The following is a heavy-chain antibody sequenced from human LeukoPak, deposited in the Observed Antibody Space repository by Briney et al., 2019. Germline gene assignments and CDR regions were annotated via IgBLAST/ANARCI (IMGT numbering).Heavy chain of an antibody. V-gene: IGHV1-24*01. D-gene: IGHD2-2*01. CDR3: ATWALVPAAIVDWFDP. CDR1: GYTLTELS. J-gene: IGHJ5*02. CDR2: FDPEDGET. Sequence: ASVKVSCKVSGYTLTELSMHWVRQAPGKGLEWMGGFDPEDGETIYAQKFQGRVTMTEDTSTDTAYMELSSLRSEDTAVYYCATWALVPAAIVDWFDPWGQGTLVTVSS.